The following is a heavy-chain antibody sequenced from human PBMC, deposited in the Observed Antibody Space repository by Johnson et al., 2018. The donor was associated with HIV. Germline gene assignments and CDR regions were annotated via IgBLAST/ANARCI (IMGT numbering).Heavy chain of an antibody. J-gene: IGHJ3*02. CDR3: EKDSWHTNFWVDAFDS. V-gene: IGHV3-33*06. CDR1: GFTFSNFG. CDR2: IWYDGSNK. D-gene: IGHD3-3*01. Sequence: QVQLVESGGGVVQPGRSLRLSCAASGFTFSNFGMHWVRQAPGKGLEWVALIWYDGSNKYYADSVKGRFTISSDYSKNTLYLQMNSLRAEDTAVYYCEKDSWHTNFWVDAFDSWCQVTMVTFSS.